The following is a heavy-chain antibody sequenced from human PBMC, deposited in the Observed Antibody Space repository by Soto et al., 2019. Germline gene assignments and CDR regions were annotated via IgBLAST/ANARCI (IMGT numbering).Heavy chain of an antibody. CDR2: ISNSRSNI. V-gene: IGHV3-48*01. CDR1: GFTFSSYG. Sequence: GGSLRLSCAASGFTFSSYGMHWVRQAPGKGLEWVSFISNSRSNIYYADSVKGRFTISRDNAKNSLYLQMNSLRAEDTAVYYCAAIIRRFKYSSVPSFDYWGQGTLVTVSS. D-gene: IGHD5-18*01. J-gene: IGHJ4*02. CDR3: AAIIRRFKYSSVPSFDY.